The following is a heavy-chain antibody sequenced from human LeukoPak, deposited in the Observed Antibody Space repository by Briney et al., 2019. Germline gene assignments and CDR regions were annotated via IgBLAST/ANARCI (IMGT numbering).Heavy chain of an antibody. V-gene: IGHV4-4*07. CDR1: GGSISSYY. J-gene: IGHJ3*02. D-gene: IGHD5-18*01. Sequence: SETLSLTCTVSGGSISSYYWSWIRQPAGKGLEWIGRIYTSESTNYNPSLKSRVTMSVDTSKNQFSLKLSSVTAADTAVYYCARGQLWYGTDAFDIWGQGTVVTVSS. CDR3: ARGQLWYGTDAFDI. CDR2: IYTSEST.